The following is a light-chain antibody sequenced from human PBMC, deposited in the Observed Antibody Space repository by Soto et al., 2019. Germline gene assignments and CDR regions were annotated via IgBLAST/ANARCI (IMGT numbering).Light chain of an antibody. CDR3: SSYTTTTTWV. J-gene: IGLJ3*02. V-gene: IGLV2-14*01. CDR1: SSDVGYYNY. CDR2: EVS. Sequence: QSVLTQPASVSGSPGQSITISCTGTSSDVGYYNYVSWYQHHPGKAPKLMIYEVSNRPSGVSNRFSGSKSGNTASLTISGLQAEDEADYCCSSYTTTTTWVFGGGTKLTVL.